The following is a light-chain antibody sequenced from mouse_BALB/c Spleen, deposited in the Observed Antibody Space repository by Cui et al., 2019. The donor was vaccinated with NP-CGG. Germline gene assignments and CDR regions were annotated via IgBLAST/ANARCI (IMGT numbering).Light chain of an antibody. V-gene: IGLV1*01. CDR2: GTN. Sequence: HAVATQASAPTTPPGETVTLTCRSSTGTVTTSNYANWVQEKPDHLFTGLIGGTNNRPPGVPARFSGSLIGDKAALTITGAQTEDEAIYFCALWYSNHWVFGGGTKLTVL. CDR3: ALWYSNHWV. J-gene: IGLJ1*01. CDR1: TGTVTTSNY.